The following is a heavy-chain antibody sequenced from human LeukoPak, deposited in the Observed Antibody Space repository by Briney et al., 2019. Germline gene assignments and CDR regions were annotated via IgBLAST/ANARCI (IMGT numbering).Heavy chain of an antibody. J-gene: IGHJ1*01. D-gene: IGHD5-24*01. CDR1: GYTLTELS. V-gene: IGHV1-24*01. CDR2: FDPEDGES. Sequence: GASVKVSCKVSGYTLTELSMHWVRQAPGKGLEWMGGFDPEDGESIYAQKFQGRVTMTEDTSTDTAYMELSSLRSEDTAVYYCATDNLYRRCFHYWGQGTLVIVSS. CDR3: ATDNLYRRCFHY.